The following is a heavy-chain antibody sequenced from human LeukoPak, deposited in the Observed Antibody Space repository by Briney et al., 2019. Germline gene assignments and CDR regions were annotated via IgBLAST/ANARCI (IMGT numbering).Heavy chain of an antibody. CDR1: GFTFSNFG. CDR3: AKDYSSSWYYFDY. CDR2: IRYDGTNK. Sequence: GGSLRLSCAASGFTFSNFGMHWVRQAPGKGLQWVAFIRYDGTNKYYADSVKGRLSISRDTSKNTLSLQMISLRAEDTAIYYCAKDYSSSWYYFDYWGQGTLVTVSS. J-gene: IGHJ4*02. V-gene: IGHV3-30*02. D-gene: IGHD6-13*01.